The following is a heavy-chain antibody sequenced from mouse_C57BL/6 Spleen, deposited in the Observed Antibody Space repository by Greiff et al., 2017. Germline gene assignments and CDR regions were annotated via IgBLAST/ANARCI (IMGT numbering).Heavy chain of an antibody. Sequence: VQLKESGPELVKPGASVKISCKASGYSFTGYYMNWVKQSPEKSLEWIGEINPSTGGTTYNQKFKAKATLTVDKSSSTAYMQLKSLTSEDSAVYYCARSITTVVAFDYWGQGTTLTVSS. V-gene: IGHV1-42*01. J-gene: IGHJ2*01. CDR3: ARSITTVVAFDY. D-gene: IGHD1-1*01. CDR2: INPSTGGT. CDR1: GYSFTGYY.